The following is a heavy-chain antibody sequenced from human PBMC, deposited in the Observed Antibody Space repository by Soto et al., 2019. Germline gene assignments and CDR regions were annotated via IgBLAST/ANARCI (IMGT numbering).Heavy chain of an antibody. J-gene: IGHJ6*02. CDR1: GFTFSNYA. CDR2: IRTSGEST. D-gene: IGHD2-8*01. CDR3: AKGGRRVLIPMDV. Sequence: QLLESGGGLVQTGGSLRLSCTASGFTFSNYAMSWVRQAPGKGLEWVSGIRTSGESTYYADSVKGRLTISRDNSKNMLYLQINSLRAEDTAVYYCAKGGRRVLIPMDVWGQGTTVTVSS. V-gene: IGHV3-23*01.